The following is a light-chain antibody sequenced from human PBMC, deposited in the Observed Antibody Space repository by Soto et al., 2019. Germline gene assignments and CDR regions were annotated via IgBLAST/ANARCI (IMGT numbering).Light chain of an antibody. CDR3: CSYAGSFTA. CDR1: SSDVGGSNY. CDR2: DVS. V-gene: IGLV2-11*01. Sequence: QSVLTQPRSVSGSPGQSVTISCTGTSSDVGGSNYVSWYQQHPGKAPKLMIYDVSKRPSGVPDRFSGSKSGTTASLTISGLQAEDEADYYCCSYAGSFTAFGGGTKLTVL. J-gene: IGLJ2*01.